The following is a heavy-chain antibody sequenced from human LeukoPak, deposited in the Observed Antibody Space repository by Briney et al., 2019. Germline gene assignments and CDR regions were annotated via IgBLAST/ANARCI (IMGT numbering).Heavy chain of an antibody. CDR3: ARDRGDYYGSGKPLGYFDY. Sequence: ASVKVSCKASGGTFSSYAISWVRQAPGQGLEWMGGIIPIFGTANYAQKFQGRVTITTDESTSPAYMELSRLRSEDTAVYYCARDRGDYYGSGKPLGYFDYWGQGTLVTVSS. D-gene: IGHD3-10*01. J-gene: IGHJ4*02. CDR1: GGTFSSYA. V-gene: IGHV1-69*05. CDR2: IIPIFGTA.